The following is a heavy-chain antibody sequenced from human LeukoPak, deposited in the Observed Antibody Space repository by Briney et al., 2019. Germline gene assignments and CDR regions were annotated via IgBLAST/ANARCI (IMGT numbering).Heavy chain of an antibody. J-gene: IGHJ4*02. CDR1: GFTFSSYW. V-gene: IGHV3-30*18. CDR3: AKAKRQSFFDY. D-gene: IGHD5-24*01. Sequence: GGSLRLSCAASGFTFSSYWMSWVRQAPGKGLEWVAVISYDGSNKYYADSVKGRFTISRDNSKNTLYLQMNSLRAEDTAVYYCAKAKRQSFFDYWGQGTLVTVSS. CDR2: ISYDGSNK.